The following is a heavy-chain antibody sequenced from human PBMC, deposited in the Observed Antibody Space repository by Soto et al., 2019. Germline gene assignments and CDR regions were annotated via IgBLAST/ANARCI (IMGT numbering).Heavy chain of an antibody. CDR1: GGTFTSYG. V-gene: IGHV1-18*01. CDR3: ARVMAVAGTEWFDP. J-gene: IGHJ5*02. Sequence: ASVKVSCKASGGTFTSYGISWVRQAPGQGLEWMGWISAYNGNTNYAQKLQGRVTMTTDTSMSTAYMELRSLRSDDTAVYYCARVMAVAGTEWFDPWGQGTLVTVSS. CDR2: ISAYNGNT. D-gene: IGHD6-19*01.